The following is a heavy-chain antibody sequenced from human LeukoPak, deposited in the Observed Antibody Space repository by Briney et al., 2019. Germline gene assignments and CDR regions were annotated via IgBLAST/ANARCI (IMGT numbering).Heavy chain of an antibody. Sequence: PGGSLRLSCAASGFTFSNAWMSCVRQAPGKGLEWVGRIKSKTDGGTTDYAAPVKGRFTISRDDSKNTLYLQMNSLKTEDTAVYYCTSYEDDYRYENFDYWGQGTLVTVSS. D-gene: IGHD5-18*01. V-gene: IGHV3-15*01. CDR2: IKSKTDGGTT. J-gene: IGHJ4*02. CDR3: TSYEDDYRYENFDY. CDR1: GFTFSNAW.